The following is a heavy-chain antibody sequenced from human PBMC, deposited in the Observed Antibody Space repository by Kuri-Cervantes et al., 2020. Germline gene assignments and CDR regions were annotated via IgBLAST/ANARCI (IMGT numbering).Heavy chain of an antibody. V-gene: IGHV3-7*01. CDR2: IKQDGSEK. J-gene: IGHJ6*02. D-gene: IGHD3-10*01. CDR3: ARGYGSGSYFWSYYYYGMDV. Sequence: GESLKISCAASGFTFSSYWMSWVRQAPGKGLEWVANIKQDGSEKYYVDSVKGRFTISRDNAKNSLYLQMNSLRAEDTAVYYCARGYGSGSYFWSYYYYGMDVWGQGTTVTVSS. CDR1: GFTFSSYW.